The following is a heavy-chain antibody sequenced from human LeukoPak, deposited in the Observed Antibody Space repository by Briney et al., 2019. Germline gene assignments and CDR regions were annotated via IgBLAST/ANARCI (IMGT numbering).Heavy chain of an antibody. V-gene: IGHV4-34*01. CDR1: GGSFSGYY. D-gene: IGHD6-6*01. CDR3: AITVYSSSSIDY. J-gene: IGHJ4*02. CDR2: INHSGST. Sequence: SETLSLTCAVYGGSFSGYYWSWIRQPPGKGLEWIGEINHSGSTYYNPSLKSRVTISVDTSKNQFSLKLSSVTAADTAVYYCAITVYSSSSIDYWGQGTLVTVSS.